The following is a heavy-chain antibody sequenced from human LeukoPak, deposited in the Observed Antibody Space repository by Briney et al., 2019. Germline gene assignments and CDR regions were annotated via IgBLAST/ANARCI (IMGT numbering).Heavy chain of an antibody. V-gene: IGHV1-2*02. J-gene: IGHJ4*02. Sequence: GAPVKVSCKASGYTFTAKYLHWVRQAPGQGLEWMGWVNPNSGGGTYAQKFQGRVAMTSDTSISTAYMELETLTSDDTAVYYCAPNSGYNSGWFIGWGQGTLVIVSS. D-gene: IGHD6-19*01. CDR1: GYTFTAKY. CDR2: VNPNSGGG. CDR3: APNSGYNSGWFIG.